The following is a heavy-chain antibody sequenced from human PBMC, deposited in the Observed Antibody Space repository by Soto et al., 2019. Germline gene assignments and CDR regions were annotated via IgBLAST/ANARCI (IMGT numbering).Heavy chain of an antibody. J-gene: IGHJ4*02. D-gene: IGHD5-18*01. V-gene: IGHV4-31*03. CDR1: GGSINSGGYC. CDR2: ISYGGST. CDR3: SRGILV. Sequence: QVQLQESGPGLVKPSQTLSLTCTVSGGSINSGGYCWSWIRQHPGKGLDWIGCISYGGSTSYNPSLKSRVTISVVTTKNQFSVKLTSVTAADTAVYYCSRGILVWGQGALITVPS.